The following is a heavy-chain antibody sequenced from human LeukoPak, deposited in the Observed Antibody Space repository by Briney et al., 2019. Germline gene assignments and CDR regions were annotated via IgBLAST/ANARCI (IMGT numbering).Heavy chain of an antibody. D-gene: IGHD3-22*01. J-gene: IGHJ3*02. V-gene: IGHV1-46*01. CDR2: INPSGGST. CDR1: GYTFTSYY. Sequence: ASVKVSCKASGYTFTSYYMHWVRQAPGQGLEWMGIINPSGGSTSYAQKFQGRVTMTRDMSTSTVYMELSSLRSEDTAVYHCASGHYYDSSGYRNDAFDIWGQGTMVTVSS. CDR3: ASGHYYDSSGYRNDAFDI.